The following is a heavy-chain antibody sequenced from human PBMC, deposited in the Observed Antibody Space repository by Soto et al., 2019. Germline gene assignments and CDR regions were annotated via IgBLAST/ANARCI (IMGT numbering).Heavy chain of an antibody. D-gene: IGHD3-10*01. CDR2: IYHSGST. CDR1: GGSISSSNW. CDR3: ARAVVLLWLGEWGVGSGMDV. J-gene: IGHJ6*02. Sequence: SETLSLTCAVSGGSISSSNWWSWVRQPPGKGLEWIGEIYHSGSTNYNPSLKSRVTISVDKSKNQFSLKLSSVTAADTAVYYSARAVVLLWLGEWGVGSGMDVWGQGTRVTFP. V-gene: IGHV4-4*02.